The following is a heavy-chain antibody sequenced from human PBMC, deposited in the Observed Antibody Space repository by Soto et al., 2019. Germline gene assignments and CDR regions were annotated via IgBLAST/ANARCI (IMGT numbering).Heavy chain of an antibody. J-gene: IGHJ4*02. CDR1: GYSFTTYW. CDR3: ATGGYCSSTSCYNFFDY. Sequence: PGESLKISCKASGYSFTTYWIGWVRQTPGKGLEWMGIIYPGDSDTRYSPSSQGQVTISADKSISTAYLQWSSLRASDTAMYYCATGGYCSSTSCYNFFDYWGQGTLVTVSS. D-gene: IGHD2-2*02. CDR2: IYPGDSDT. V-gene: IGHV5-51*01.